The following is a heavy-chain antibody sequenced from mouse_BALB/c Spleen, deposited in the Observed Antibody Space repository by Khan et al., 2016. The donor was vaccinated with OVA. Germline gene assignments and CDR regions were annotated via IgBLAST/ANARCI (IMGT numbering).Heavy chain of an antibody. D-gene: IGHD1-1*01. V-gene: IGHV1S136*01. Sequence: VQLQQSGPELVKPGASVKMSCKASGYTFTSYVMHWVKQKPGQGLEWLGYISPNSDGSKYNEKFRGKATLTSDKSSSTAYMELSSLTSEDSAVYYCWRSRYNYGSACEGFAYWGQGTLVTVAA. CDR1: GYTFTSYV. CDR2: ISPNSDGS. J-gene: IGHJ3*01. CDR3: WRSRYNYGSACEGFAY.